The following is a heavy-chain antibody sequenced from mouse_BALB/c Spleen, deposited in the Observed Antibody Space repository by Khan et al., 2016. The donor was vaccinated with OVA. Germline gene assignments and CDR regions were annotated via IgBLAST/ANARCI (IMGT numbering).Heavy chain of an antibody. CDR1: GYTFTSYV. Sequence: VQLQQSGPELVKPGASVKMSCKASGYTFTSYVIHWVKQKPGQGLEWIGYIYPYNDGTKYNEKFKGKATLPSDQSSSTAYMELSSLTSEDSAVDYGARNERSDVYFDYWGQGTTLTGAS. J-gene: IGHJ2*01. V-gene: IGHV1S136*01. CDR3: ARNERSDVYFDY. CDR2: IYPYNDGT.